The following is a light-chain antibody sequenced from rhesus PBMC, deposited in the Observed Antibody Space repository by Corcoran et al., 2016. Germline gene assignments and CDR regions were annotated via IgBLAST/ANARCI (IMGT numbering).Light chain of an antibody. Sequence: DIQMTQSPSSLSASVGDSVTITCRASENVNNYLKWYQQKPGKAPKLLIYKASTLQSGVPSRFSGSGSGTDYTFTIRSLQPADVATYYCQHGSGTPLTFGGGTKVGIK. V-gene: IGKV1-74*01. CDR1: ENVNNY. J-gene: IGKJ4*01. CDR2: KAS. CDR3: QHGSGTPLT.